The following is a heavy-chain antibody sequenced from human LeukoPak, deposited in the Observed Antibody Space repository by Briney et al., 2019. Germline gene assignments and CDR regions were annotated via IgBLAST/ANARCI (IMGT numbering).Heavy chain of an antibody. Sequence: PGRSLRLSCAASGFTFSSYGMHWVRQAPGKGLEWVAVISYDGSNKYYADSVKGRFTISRDNSKNTLYLQMNSLRAEDTAVYYCARDLGEQWLVSWYFDLWGRGTLVTVSS. CDR1: GFTFSSYG. D-gene: IGHD6-19*01. CDR3: ARDLGEQWLVSWYFDL. J-gene: IGHJ2*01. V-gene: IGHV3-30*03. CDR2: ISYDGSNK.